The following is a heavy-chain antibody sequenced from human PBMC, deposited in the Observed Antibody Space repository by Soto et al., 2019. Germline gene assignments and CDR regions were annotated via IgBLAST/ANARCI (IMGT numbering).Heavy chain of an antibody. D-gene: IGHD2-8*01. V-gene: IGHV3-23*01. J-gene: IGHJ4*02. CDR3: ASNYFVLMRIYYFDY. CDR1: GFTFSSYA. CDR2: ISGSGGST. Sequence: GGSLRLSCAASGFTFSSYAMSWVRQAPGKGLEWVSAISGSGGSTYYADSVKGRFTISRDNSKNTLYLQMNSLRAEDTAVYYCASNYFVLMRIYYFDYWGQGTLVTVSS.